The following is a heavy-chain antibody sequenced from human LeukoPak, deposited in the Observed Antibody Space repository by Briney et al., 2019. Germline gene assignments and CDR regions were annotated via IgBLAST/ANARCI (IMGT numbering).Heavy chain of an antibody. CDR2: ISSRNGNT. V-gene: IGHV3-23*01. CDR3: AKDRGLYSGVFAFDM. CDR1: GFTFIDYA. D-gene: IGHD1-26*01. Sequence: GGSLRLSCVASGFTFIDYAMTWVRQGPGKGLEWVSSISSRNGNTFYSDSVKGRFTISRDDSKNTLYLQMNTLRAEDTATYFCAKDRGLYSGVFAFDMWGQGTLVTVSS. J-gene: IGHJ3*02.